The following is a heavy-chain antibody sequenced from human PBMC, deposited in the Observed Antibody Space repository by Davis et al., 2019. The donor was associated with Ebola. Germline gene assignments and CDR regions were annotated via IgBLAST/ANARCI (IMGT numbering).Heavy chain of an antibody. CDR1: GFTFTNYA. D-gene: IGHD3-3*01. CDR3: ARAKTTSGVDLGGIYSMDV. J-gene: IGHJ6*02. V-gene: IGHV3-30-3*01. CDR2: ISYGDGNYR. Sequence: PGGSLRLSCVASGFTFTNYAIHWVRQAPGKGLAWVLVISYGDGNYRYYADSVKGRFTISRDNSKNMVNLQMNSLRPDDTAVYHCARAKTTSGVDLGGIYSMDVWGQGTTVTVSS.